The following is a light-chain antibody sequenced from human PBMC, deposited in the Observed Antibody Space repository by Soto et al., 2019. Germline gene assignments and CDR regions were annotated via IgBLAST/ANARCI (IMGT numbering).Light chain of an antibody. V-gene: IGLV1-40*01. CDR1: SSNIGAGYD. CDR2: GNS. Sequence: QSVLTQPPSVSGAPGQRVTISCTGSSSNIGAGYDVHWYQQLPGTAPKLLIYGNSNRPSGVPDRFSGSKSGTSASLAITGLQAEDEADYYCQSYDSSLSGSKFGGGTKLPS. J-gene: IGLJ2*01. CDR3: QSYDSSLSGSK.